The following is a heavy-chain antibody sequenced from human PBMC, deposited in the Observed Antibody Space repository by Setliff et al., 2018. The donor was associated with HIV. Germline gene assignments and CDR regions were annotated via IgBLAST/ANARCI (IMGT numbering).Heavy chain of an antibody. CDR1: GYTFTSYA. J-gene: IGHJ4*02. V-gene: IGHV1-3*01. D-gene: IGHD3-10*01. Sequence: GASVKVSCKASGYTFTSYAMHWVRQAPGQRLEWMGWINAGNGNTKYSQKFQGRVTITRDTSASTAYMELSSLRPEDTAVYYCARGTYYYGSGSYYRLDYWGQGTLVTVSS. CDR2: INAGNGNT. CDR3: ARGTYYYGSGSYYRLDY.